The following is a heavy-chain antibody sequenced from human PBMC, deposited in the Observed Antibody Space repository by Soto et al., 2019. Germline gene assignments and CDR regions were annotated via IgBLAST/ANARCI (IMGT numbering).Heavy chain of an antibody. CDR2: IYSSGGS. Sequence: QVQLQESGPGLVKPSETLSLTCTVSGGSVSGGSYYWSWIRQPPGKGLEWIGYIYSSGGSNYSPSFKSRVTISVDTSKNQFTLKLRSVTAADTAVYYCVREANYYDSSGYWDDYWGQGTLVTVSS. CDR3: VREANYYDSSGYWDDY. V-gene: IGHV4-61*01. D-gene: IGHD3-22*01. J-gene: IGHJ4*02. CDR1: GGSVSGGSYY.